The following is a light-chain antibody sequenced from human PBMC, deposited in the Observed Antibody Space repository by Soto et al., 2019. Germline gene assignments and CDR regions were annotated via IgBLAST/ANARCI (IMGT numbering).Light chain of an antibody. CDR2: GAS. Sequence: EIVLTQSPGILSLSPGERATLSCRASQSVSNDFLAWYQQKPGQAPRLLIYGASTRATDVPDRFSGSGSGADFTLSISRLEPEDFAVYYCQQYSNWPPEYTFGQGTRLEIK. J-gene: IGKJ5*01. CDR1: QSVSNDF. V-gene: IGKV3-20*01. CDR3: QQYSNWPPEYT.